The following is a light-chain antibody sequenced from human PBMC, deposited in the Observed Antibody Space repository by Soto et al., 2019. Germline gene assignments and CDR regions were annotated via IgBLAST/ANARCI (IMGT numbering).Light chain of an antibody. CDR1: SSDVGAYNY. Sequence: QSVLTQPASVSGSPGQSITISCTGTSSDVGAYNYVSWYQQHPVKAPKLMIYDVSSRPSGISNRFSGSKSGNTASLTISGVQAEDEADYYCSSYASSSTVIFGG. J-gene: IGLJ2*01. CDR3: SSYASSSTVI. CDR2: DVS. V-gene: IGLV2-14*01.